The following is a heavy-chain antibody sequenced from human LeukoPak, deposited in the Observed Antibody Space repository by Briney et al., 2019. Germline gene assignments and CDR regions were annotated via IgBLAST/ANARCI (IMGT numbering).Heavy chain of an antibody. V-gene: IGHV4-34*01. CDR3: ARQRGFLSAYIDL. Sequence: SETLSLTCAAYGGSFSDYYWTWIRQHPGKGLEWIGEINHSGSTNYNPSLKSRVTISLDTSKNQFSLKLSSVTAADTAVYYCARQRGFLSAYIDLWGRGTLVTVSP. CDR1: GGSFSDYY. CDR2: INHSGST. D-gene: IGHD3-3*01. J-gene: IGHJ5*02.